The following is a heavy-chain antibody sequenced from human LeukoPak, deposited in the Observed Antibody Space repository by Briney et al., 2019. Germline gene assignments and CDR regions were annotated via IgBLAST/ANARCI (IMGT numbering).Heavy chain of an antibody. D-gene: IGHD2-21*02. Sequence: ASVKVSCKASGGTFSSYAISWVRQAPGQGLEWMGGIIPIFGTANYAQKFQGRVTITADESTSTAYMELSSLRSEDTAVYYCARKGGDCYSGPCYDYWGQGTLVTVSS. CDR3: ARKGGDCYSGPCYDY. CDR2: IIPIFGTA. J-gene: IGHJ4*02. CDR1: GGTFSSYA. V-gene: IGHV1-69*13.